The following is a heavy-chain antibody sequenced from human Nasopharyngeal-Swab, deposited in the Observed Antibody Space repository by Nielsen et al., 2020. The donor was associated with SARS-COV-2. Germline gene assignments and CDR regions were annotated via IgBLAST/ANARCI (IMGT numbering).Heavy chain of an antibody. CDR1: GFSLSNARMG. V-gene: IGHV2-26*01. J-gene: IGHJ5*02. CDR2: IFSNDEK. CDR3: ARIEAGLNWFDP. D-gene: IGHD3-16*01. Sequence: SGPTLVQPTETLTLTCTVSGFSLSNARMGVSWIRQPPGKALEWLAHIFSNDEKSYSTSLKSRLTISKDTSKSQVVLTMTNMDPVDTATYYCARIEAGLNWFDPWGQGTLVTVSS.